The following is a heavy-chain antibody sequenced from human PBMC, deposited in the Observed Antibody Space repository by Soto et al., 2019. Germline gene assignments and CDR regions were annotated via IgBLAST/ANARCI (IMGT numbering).Heavy chain of an antibody. J-gene: IGHJ4*02. Sequence: EVPLVESGGDLVQPGGSLRLSCAASGLTFSSYEMMWVRQAPGKGLEWISFIHSSRGTTYYADSVKGRFTISRDNAHTSLYLQMTSLRAEDTAVYYCATSLRGYYYSYWGQGTLVTVSS. CDR1: GLTFSSYE. V-gene: IGHV3-48*03. CDR2: IHSSRGTT. D-gene: IGHD3-22*01. CDR3: ATSLRGYYYSY.